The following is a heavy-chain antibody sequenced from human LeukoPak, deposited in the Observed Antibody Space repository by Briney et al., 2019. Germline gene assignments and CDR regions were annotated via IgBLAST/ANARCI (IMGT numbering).Heavy chain of an antibody. D-gene: IGHD3-3*01. J-gene: IGHJ6*03. CDR2: ISYDGSNK. V-gene: IGHV3-30*03. Sequence: GGSLRLSCAASGFTFSSYGMHWVRQAPGKGLEWVAIISYDGSNKYYADSVKGRFTISRDNAKNSLYLQMNSLRAEDTAVYYCARVEANYYYMDVWGKGTTVTISS. CDR1: GFTFSSYG. CDR3: ARVEANYYYMDV.